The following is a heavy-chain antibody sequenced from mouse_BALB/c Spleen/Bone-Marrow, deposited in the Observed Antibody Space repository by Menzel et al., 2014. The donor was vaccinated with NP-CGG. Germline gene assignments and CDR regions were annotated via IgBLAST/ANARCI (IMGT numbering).Heavy chain of an antibody. J-gene: IGHJ2*01. CDR2: TYPGNSDT. V-gene: IGHV1-5*01. CDR3: TRSWDRYYFDY. D-gene: IGHD3-3*01. CDR1: GYTFTSYW. Sequence: EVQLQQSGTVLARPGASVKMSCKASGYTFTSYWMHWVKQRPGQGLGWIGATYPGNSDTSYNQKFKGKAKLTAVTSTSTAYMELSSLTNEDSAVYYCTRSWDRYYFDYWGQGTTLTVSS.